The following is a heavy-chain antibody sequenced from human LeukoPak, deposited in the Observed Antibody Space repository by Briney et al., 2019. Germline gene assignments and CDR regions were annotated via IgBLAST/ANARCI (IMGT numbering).Heavy chain of an antibody. J-gene: IGHJ4*02. D-gene: IGHD2-15*01. V-gene: IGHV1-46*01. CDR1: GYTFTSYY. CDR3: ARDRKNRLADCSGGSCYPTVLDY. CDR2: INPSGGST. Sequence: ASVKVSCKASGYTFTSYYMHWVRQAPGQGLEWMGIINPSGGSTSYAQKFQGRVTMTKDMSTSTVYMELSSLRSEDTAVYYCARDRKNRLADCSGGSCYPTVLDYWGQGTLVTVSS.